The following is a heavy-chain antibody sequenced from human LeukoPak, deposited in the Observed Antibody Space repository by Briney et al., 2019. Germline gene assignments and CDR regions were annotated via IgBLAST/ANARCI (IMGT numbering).Heavy chain of an antibody. CDR2: IYPDDSDT. V-gene: IGHV5-51*01. D-gene: IGHD6-13*01. CDR3: AIGRGGQQLGDY. CDR1: EYSFPNYC. J-gene: IGHJ4*02. Sequence: GESLKISCKHSEYSFPNYCIGWVRQMPGKGLEWMGIIYPDDSDTRYSPSFQGQVTTSADKSISTAYLRWSSLKASDTAMYYCAIGRGGQQLGDYWGQGTLVTVSS.